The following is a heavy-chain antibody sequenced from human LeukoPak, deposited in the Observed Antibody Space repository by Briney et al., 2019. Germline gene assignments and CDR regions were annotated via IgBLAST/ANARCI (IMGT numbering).Heavy chain of an antibody. CDR2: INWNGSST. J-gene: IGHJ4*02. V-gene: IGHV3-20*04. D-gene: IGHD6-6*01. CDR1: GFTFGDYA. Sequence: GGSLRLSCAASGFTFGDYALSWVRQAPGKGLGWVSGINWNGSSTGYADSVKGRFTISRDNAKNSLYLQINSLRAEDTAFYYCVRDKEKIAVRPYYFDFWGQGTLVTVSS. CDR3: VRDKEKIAVRPYYFDF.